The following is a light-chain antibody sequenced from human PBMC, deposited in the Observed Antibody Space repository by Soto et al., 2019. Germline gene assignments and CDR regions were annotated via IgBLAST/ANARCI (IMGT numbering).Light chain of an antibody. CDR1: QSIGRF. V-gene: IGKV1-5*01. CDR3: QQCYMGWT. Sequence: DIQMTQSPSPLSGSVGDRVTITCRASQSIGRFLAWYQHQPGKAPKILIYDASTLEGGVPSRFRGTGSGTEFTFSITSLQPEDFGTYYCQQCYMGWTFGQGTKVDIK. J-gene: IGKJ1*01. CDR2: DAS.